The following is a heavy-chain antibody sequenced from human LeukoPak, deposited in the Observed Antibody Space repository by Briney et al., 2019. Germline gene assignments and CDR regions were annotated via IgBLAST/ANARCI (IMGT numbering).Heavy chain of an antibody. V-gene: IGHV1-18*01. D-gene: IGHD2-15*01. Sequence: ASVKLSCKAWGYIFSRYSINWVTQACGQGLEWMGWISAYNGNTIYAQKVKGRVTMTTDTSTSTAYMELRGLKSDDTAVYYCARASYCSDGSCYSDYWGQGTLVTVSS. CDR3: ARASYCSDGSCYSDY. CDR1: GYIFSRYS. J-gene: IGHJ4*02. CDR2: ISAYNGNT.